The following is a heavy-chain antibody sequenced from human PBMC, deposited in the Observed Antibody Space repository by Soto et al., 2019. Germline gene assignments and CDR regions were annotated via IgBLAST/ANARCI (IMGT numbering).Heavy chain of an antibody. CDR1: GGTISGSY. D-gene: IGHD2-2*02. J-gene: IGHJ4*02. V-gene: IGHV4-59*12. Sequence: SETLSLTCTVSGGTISGSYWTWIRQHPGKGLEWIGYIYYSGSTNYNPSLKSRVTISVDTSKNQFSLKLSSVTAADTAVYYCARAIVVVPAAIRKYSNYVDYWGQGTLVTVSS. CDR3: ARAIVVVPAAIRKYSNYVDY. CDR2: IYYSGST.